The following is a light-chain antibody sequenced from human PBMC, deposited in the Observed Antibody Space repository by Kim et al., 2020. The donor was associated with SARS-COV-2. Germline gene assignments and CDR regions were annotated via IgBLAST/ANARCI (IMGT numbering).Light chain of an antibody. CDR2: WAS. CDR3: QQLYSFPRT. J-gene: IGKJ1*01. CDR1: QNVLSSSNSKKY. Sequence: ATINCKSSQNVLSSSNSKKYLWWYQQKAGQPPKLLIIWASTRESGVPDRFSGSGSGTDCTLTISSLQAGDVAVFYCQQLYSFPRTFGQGTQVDIK. V-gene: IGKV4-1*01.